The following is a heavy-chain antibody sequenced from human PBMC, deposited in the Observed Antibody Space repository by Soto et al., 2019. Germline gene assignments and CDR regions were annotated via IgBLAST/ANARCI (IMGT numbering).Heavy chain of an antibody. J-gene: IGHJ4*02. CDR3: AREVGGEGYGLDY. CDR2: IIPIFGTA. CDR1: GGTFSSYA. D-gene: IGHD5-18*01. Sequence: QVQLVQSGAAVKKPGSSVKVSCKASGGTFSSYAISWVRQAPGQGLEWMGGIIPIFGTANYAQKFQGEVTITGNESAGTAYVELSSLRSEDTAVNYCAREVGGEGYGLDYWGQGTLVAVSS. V-gene: IGHV1-69*12.